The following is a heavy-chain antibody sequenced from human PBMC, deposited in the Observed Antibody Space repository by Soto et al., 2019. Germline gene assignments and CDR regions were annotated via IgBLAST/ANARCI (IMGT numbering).Heavy chain of an antibody. J-gene: IGHJ6*02. V-gene: IGHV5-51*01. CDR1: GYSFTSYW. CDR2: IYPGDSDT. D-gene: IGHD6-6*01. Sequence: GESLKISCKGSGYSFTSYWIGWVRQMPGKGLEWMGIIYPGDSDTRYSPSFQGQVTISADKSISTAYLQWSSLKASDTAMYYCARRPAGYSSSSRYYSGMDVWVLGATVAVSS. CDR3: ARRPAGYSSSSRYYSGMDV.